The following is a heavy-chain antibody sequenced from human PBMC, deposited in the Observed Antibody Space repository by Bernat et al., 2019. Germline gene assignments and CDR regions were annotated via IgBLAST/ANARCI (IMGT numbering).Heavy chain of an antibody. Sequence: QVQLVESGGGVVQPGRSLRLSCAASGFTFSSYAMHWVRQAPGKGLEWVAVISYDGSNKYYAASVKGRFTISRDNSKNTLYLQMNSLRAEDTAVYYCARVRSLPLVWGSYRQDYYYYYGMDVWGQGTTVTVSS. CDR3: ARVRSLPLVWGSYRQDYYYYYGMDV. J-gene: IGHJ6*02. CDR1: GFTFSSYA. D-gene: IGHD3-16*02. V-gene: IGHV3-30-3*01. CDR2: ISYDGSNK.